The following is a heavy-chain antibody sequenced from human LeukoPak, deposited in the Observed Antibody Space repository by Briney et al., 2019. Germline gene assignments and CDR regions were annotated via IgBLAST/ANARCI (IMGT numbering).Heavy chain of an antibody. CDR2: INSNSGGT. Sequence: ASVKVSCKASGYTFTGYYIHWVRQAPGQGLEWMGWINSNSGGTYYAQKFPGRVTMTSDTSISTAYIELSRLRSDDTAVYYCARDLYGGTSATFDYWGQGTLVTVSS. D-gene: IGHD4-23*01. V-gene: IGHV1-2*02. CDR3: ARDLYGGTSATFDY. CDR1: GYTFTGYY. J-gene: IGHJ4*02.